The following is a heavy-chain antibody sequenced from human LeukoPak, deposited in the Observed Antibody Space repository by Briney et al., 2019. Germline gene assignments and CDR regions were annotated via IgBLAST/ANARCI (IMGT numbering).Heavy chain of an antibody. CDR2: IYPGDSDT. Sequence: GESLKISCKGSGYSFTTYWIGWVRQMPGKGLEWMAIIYPGDSDTRYSPSFQGQVTISVDKTNSTAYLQWSSLKASDTAMYYCARRGLGEAYDYWGQGTLVTVSS. CDR1: GYSFTTYW. V-gene: IGHV5-51*01. J-gene: IGHJ4*02. CDR3: ARRGLGEAYDY. D-gene: IGHD1-26*01.